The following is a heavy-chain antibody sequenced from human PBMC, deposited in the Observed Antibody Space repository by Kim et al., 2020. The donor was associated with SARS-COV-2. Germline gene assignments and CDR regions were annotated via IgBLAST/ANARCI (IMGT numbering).Heavy chain of an antibody. D-gene: IGHD2-15*01. J-gene: IGHJ4*02. CDR1: GGSITSYY. CDR3: ARRGSWYWGSDD. Sequence: SETLSLTCTVSGGSITSYYWSWIRQPPGKGLEWIGYIYSSGSTNYNPSLKSRVTISVATSEDQFSLKLTSVTAADTAVHSCARRGSWYWGSDDLGQGTVV. CDR2: IYSSGST. V-gene: IGHV4-59*08.